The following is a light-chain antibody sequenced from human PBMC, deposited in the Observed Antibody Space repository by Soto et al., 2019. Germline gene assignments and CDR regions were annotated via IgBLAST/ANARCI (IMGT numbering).Light chain of an antibody. CDR2: DVS. J-gene: IGLJ2*01. CDR1: SSDVGGYNY. CDR3: SSYTGSSTYVV. Sequence: QSALTQPASVSGSPGQSITISCTGTSSDVGGYNYVSWYQQHPGKAPKLMIYDVSNRPSGVSNRFSGSKPGNTASLTISGLQAEDEADYYCSSYTGSSTYVVFGGGTKVTVL. V-gene: IGLV2-14*01.